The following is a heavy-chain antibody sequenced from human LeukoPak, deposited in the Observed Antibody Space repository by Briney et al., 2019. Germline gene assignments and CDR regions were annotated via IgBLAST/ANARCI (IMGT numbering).Heavy chain of an antibody. J-gene: IGHJ6*03. CDR3: ARGVWDIVVVSASRAYYYYMDV. Sequence: SQTLSLTCAISGDSVSTNSAAWNWIRQSPSRGLEWLGRTYYRSKWHTDYAVSVKSRITFKPDTSKNQFSLQLRSVTPEDTAEYYCARGVWDIVVVSASRAYYYYMDVWGKGTTVTVS. CDR1: GDSVSTNSAA. D-gene: IGHD2-2*01. CDR2: TYYRSKWHT. V-gene: IGHV6-1*01.